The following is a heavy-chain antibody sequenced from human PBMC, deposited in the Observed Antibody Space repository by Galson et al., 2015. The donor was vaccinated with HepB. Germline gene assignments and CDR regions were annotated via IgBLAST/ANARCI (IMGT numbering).Heavy chain of an antibody. CDR1: GYTITSYG. Sequence: SVKVSCKASGYTITSYGITWVRQAPGQGLEWMGWIGSYSGNTNYAQLFQGRVTITTDTSTSTTYMELRSLRSDDTAVYYCATGFLGSAHFDSWCQGPLVIVSS. V-gene: IGHV1-18*04. D-gene: IGHD3-3*01. CDR2: IGSYSGNT. CDR3: ATGFLGSAHFDS. J-gene: IGHJ4*02.